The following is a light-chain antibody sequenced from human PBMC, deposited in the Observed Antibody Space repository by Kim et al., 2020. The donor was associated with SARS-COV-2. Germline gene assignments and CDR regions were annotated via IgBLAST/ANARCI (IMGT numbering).Light chain of an antibody. CDR3: CSYTSSSTWV. Sequence: QSALTQPASVSGSPGQSITISCTGSSSDVGGYDYVSWYQQHPGKVPKLMIYDVTHRPSGVSSRFSGSKSGNTASLSISGLQAEDEADYFCCSYTSSSTWVFGGGTKLTVL. V-gene: IGLV2-14*03. CDR2: DVT. CDR1: SSDVGGYDY. J-gene: IGLJ3*02.